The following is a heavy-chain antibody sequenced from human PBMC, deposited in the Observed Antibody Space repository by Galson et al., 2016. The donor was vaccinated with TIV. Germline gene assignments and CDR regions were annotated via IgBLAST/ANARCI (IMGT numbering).Heavy chain of an antibody. D-gene: IGHD3-22*01. J-gene: IGHJ4*02. CDR2: FDPEVGKT. CDR3: ATVAWFPGLSLDN. V-gene: IGHV1-24*01. CDR1: GDSLSELV. Sequence: SCKVSGDSLSELVMHWVRQAPGEGLEWMGGFDPEVGKTIYAQKLEGRVNMTADTSTDKAYMELGSLRFEDTAIYYCATVAWFPGLSLDNWGQGTLVIVSS.